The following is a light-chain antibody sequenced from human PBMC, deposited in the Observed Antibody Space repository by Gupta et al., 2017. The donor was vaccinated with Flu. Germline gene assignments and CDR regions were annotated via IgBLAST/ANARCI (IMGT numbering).Light chain of an antibody. V-gene: IGLV3-1*01. CDR3: QAWDSSTAWV. CDR2: QDS. J-gene: IGLJ3*02. CDR1: KVGDKY. Sequence: SYELTQPTSLFGSPGQTASITCSGEKVGDKYACWYQQKPGQSPVLVIYQDSKRPSGIPERFSGSNSGNTATLTISGTQAMDEADYYCQAWDSSTAWVFGGGTKLTVL.